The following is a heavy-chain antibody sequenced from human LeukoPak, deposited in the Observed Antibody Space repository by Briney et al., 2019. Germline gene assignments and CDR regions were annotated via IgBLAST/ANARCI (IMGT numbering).Heavy chain of an antibody. V-gene: IGHV1-2*02. D-gene: IGHD1-26*01. J-gene: IGHJ4*02. CDR1: GYTFTGYY. CDR2: INPNSGGT. Sequence: ASVKVSCKASGYTFTGYYMHWVRQAPGQGLEWMGWINPNSGGTNYAQKFQGRVTMTRDMSTSTAYMELSSLRSEDTAVYYCAADPVGATPPIFDYWGQGTLVTVSS. CDR3: AADPVGATPPIFDY.